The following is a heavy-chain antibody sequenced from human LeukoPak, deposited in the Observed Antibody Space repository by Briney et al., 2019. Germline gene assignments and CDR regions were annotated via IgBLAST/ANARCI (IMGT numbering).Heavy chain of an antibody. Sequence: GGSLRLSCAASGFIFSSYGMHWVRQAPGKGLEWAAVISHDGSDKYYADPVKGRFTISRDNSKNTLYLQMNSLRVEDTAVYYCAKGVYGSRTTSFADYWGHGTLVTVSS. J-gene: IGHJ4*01. CDR3: AKGVYGSRTTSFADY. CDR2: ISHDGSDK. D-gene: IGHD3-10*01. CDR1: GFIFSSYG. V-gene: IGHV3-30*18.